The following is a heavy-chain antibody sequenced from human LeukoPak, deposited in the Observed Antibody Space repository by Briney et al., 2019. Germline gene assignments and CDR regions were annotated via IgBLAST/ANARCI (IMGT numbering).Heavy chain of an antibody. V-gene: IGHV1-18*01. D-gene: IGHD3-22*01. J-gene: IGHJ4*02. CDR1: GYTLTSYG. CDR2: ISAYNGNT. CDR3: ARDEGYYDSSDY. Sequence: ASVTVSCKASGYTLTSYGISWVRQAPGQGLEWMGWISAYNGNTNYAQKLQGRVTMTTDTSTSTAYMELRSLRSDDTAVYYCARDEGYYDSSDYWGQGTLVTVSS.